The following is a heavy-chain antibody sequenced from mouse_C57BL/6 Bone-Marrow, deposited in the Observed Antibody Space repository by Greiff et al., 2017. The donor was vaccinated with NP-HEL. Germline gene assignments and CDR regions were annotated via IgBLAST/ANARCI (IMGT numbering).Heavy chain of an antibody. CDR1: GYTFTSYG. V-gene: IGHV1-81*01. Sequence: VMLVESGAELARPGASVKLSCKASGYTFTSYGISWVKQRTGQGLEWIGEIYPRSGNTYYNEKFKGKATLTADKSSSTAYMELRSLTSEDSAVYFCARGALYYGSTPFAYWGQGTLVTVSA. CDR3: ARGALYYGSTPFAY. J-gene: IGHJ3*01. CDR2: IYPRSGNT. D-gene: IGHD1-1*01.